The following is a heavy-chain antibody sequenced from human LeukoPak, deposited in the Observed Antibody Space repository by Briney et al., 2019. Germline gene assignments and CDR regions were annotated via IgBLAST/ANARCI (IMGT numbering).Heavy chain of an antibody. J-gene: IGHJ4*02. CDR3: AKGGRDDYGDYGPVYFDY. CDR2: ISSSSSYI. D-gene: IGHD4-17*01. CDR1: GFTFSSYS. Sequence: QSGRSLRLSCAASGFTFSSYSMNWVRQAPGKGLEWVSSISSSSSYIYYADSVKGRFTISRDNAKNSLYLQMNSLRAEDTAVYYCAKGGRDDYGDYGPVYFDYWGQGTLVTVSS. V-gene: IGHV3-21*04.